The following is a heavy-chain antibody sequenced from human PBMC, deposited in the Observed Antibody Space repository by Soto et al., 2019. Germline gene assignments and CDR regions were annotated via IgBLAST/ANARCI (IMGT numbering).Heavy chain of an antibody. J-gene: IGHJ4*02. D-gene: IGHD1-26*01. CDR2: ISWNSGSI. Sequence: GGCPRLSLATPWFSFFDFSLHWVRQNPGKGLEWVSGISWNSGSIGYADSVKGRFTISRDNAKNSLYLQMNSLRAEDTALYYCAKDIKWGQSSAFDYWGQGTLVTVSS. V-gene: IGHV3-9*01. CDR1: WFSFFDFS. CDR3: AKDIKWGQSSAFDY.